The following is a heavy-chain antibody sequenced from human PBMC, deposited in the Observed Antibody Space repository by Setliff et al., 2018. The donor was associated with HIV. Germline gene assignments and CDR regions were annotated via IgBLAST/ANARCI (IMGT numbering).Heavy chain of an antibody. CDR2: IYTSGNT. J-gene: IGHJ4*02. D-gene: IGHD2-2*01. CDR3: ARSMRGYCSDTSCRTFDH. CDR1: GVSISNYY. V-gene: IGHV4-4*07. Sequence: KTSETLSLTCTVSGVSISNYYWSWIRQPAGKGLEWIGRIYTSGNTNYNPSLKSRVTMSVNTAKNQFFLMLSSVTAADTAVYYCARSMRGYCSDTSCRTFDHWGQGTLVTVSS.